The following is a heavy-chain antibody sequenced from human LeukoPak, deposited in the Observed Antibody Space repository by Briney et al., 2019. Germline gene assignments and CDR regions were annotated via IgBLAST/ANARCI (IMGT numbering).Heavy chain of an antibody. D-gene: IGHD2-21*02. V-gene: IGHV5-51*01. CDR2: IYPGDSDT. CDR1: GYTFNTYL. Sequence: GESLRISCKGSGYTFNTYLIVWVRQMPGKGLEWMGIIYPGDSDTRYSPSFQGQVTISADKSITTAYLQWSSLKASDTAVYYCARRAYCGGDCTRAYYSYYAMDVGGQGTTVTVSS. J-gene: IGHJ6*02. CDR3: ARRAYCGGDCTRAYYSYYAMDV.